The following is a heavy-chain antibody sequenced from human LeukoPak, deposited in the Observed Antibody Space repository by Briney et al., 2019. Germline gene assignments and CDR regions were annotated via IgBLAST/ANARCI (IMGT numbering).Heavy chain of an antibody. V-gene: IGHV1-2*02. CDR1: GYTFTGYY. Sequence: ASVKVSCKASGYTFTGYYMHWVRQAPGQGLEWMGWINPNSGGTDYAQKFQGRVTMTRDTSISTAYMELSRLRSDDTAVYYCARGDGPYYYYYMDVWGKGTTVTVSS. CDR2: INPNSGGT. J-gene: IGHJ6*03. CDR3: ARGDGPYYYYYMDV. D-gene: IGHD2-8*01.